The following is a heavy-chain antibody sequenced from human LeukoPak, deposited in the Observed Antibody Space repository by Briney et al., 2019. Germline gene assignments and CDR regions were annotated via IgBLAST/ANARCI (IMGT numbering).Heavy chain of an antibody. J-gene: IGHJ4*02. V-gene: IGHV4-31*03. CDR2: IYYSGST. D-gene: IGHD1-26*01. CDR3: ARDVQWDARTYYFDY. CDR1: GGSISSGGYY. Sequence: PSETLSLTCTVSGGSISSGGYYWSWIRQHPGKGLEWIGYIYYSGSTYYNPSLKSRVTISVDTSKNQFSLKLSSVTAADTAVYYCARDVQWDARTYYFDYWGQGTLVTVSS.